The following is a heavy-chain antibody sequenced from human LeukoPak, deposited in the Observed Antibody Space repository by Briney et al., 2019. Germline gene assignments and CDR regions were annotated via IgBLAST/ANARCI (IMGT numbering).Heavy chain of an antibody. CDR2: ISSSSSYI. D-gene: IGHD3-10*01. V-gene: IGHV3-21*01. CDR1: GFTFSSYS. CDR3: ARDGEAKRPFDY. J-gene: IGHJ4*02. Sequence: GGSLRLSCAASGFTFSSYSMNWVRQDPGKGLEWVSSISSSSSYIYYADSVKGRFTISRDNAKNSLYLQMNSLRAEDTAVYYCARDGEAKRPFDYWGQGTLVTVSS.